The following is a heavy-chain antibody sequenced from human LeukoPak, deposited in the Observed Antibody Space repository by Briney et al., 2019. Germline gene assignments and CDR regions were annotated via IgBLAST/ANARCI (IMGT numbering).Heavy chain of an antibody. Sequence: GGSLRLSCTASGFTVSSNYMSWVRQSAEKGLEWVSIIYSDGTTYYADSVKGRFTISRDNSKNTLYLQMNSLRAEDTAVYYCAKDRLADYYWYFDLWGRGTLVTVSS. V-gene: IGHV3-66*01. CDR2: IYSDGTT. J-gene: IGHJ2*01. CDR3: AKDRLADYYWYFDL. CDR1: GFTVSSNY. D-gene: IGHD3-16*01.